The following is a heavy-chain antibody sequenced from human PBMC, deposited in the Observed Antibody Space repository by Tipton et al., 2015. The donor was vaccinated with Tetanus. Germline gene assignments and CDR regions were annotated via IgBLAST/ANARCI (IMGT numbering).Heavy chain of an antibody. CDR3: AREDVYYHDGSGFYAFDI. CDR2: IYVTGAI. V-gene: IGHV4-4*07. CDR1: GGSISNYY. J-gene: IGHJ3*02. D-gene: IGHD3-22*01. Sequence: TLSLTCSVSGGSISNYYWNWIRQPAGKGLEWIGRIYVTGAINYSPALQSRVTMSVDTAKNQFSLSLGSVTAADAAMYYCAREDVYYHDGSGFYAFDIWGRGTMVAVSS.